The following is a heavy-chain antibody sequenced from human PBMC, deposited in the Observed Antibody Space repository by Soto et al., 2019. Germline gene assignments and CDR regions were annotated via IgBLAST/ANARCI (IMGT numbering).Heavy chain of an antibody. V-gene: IGHV3-23*01. CDR2: ISGSGGST. Sequence: GGSLRLYCAASGFTFSSYAMSWVRQAPGKGLEWVSAISGSGGSTYYADSVKGRFTISRDNSKNTLYLQMNSLRAEDTAVYYCAKALMSYDFWSGYYSYYGMDVWGQGTTVTVSS. D-gene: IGHD3-3*01. J-gene: IGHJ6*02. CDR3: AKALMSYDFWSGYYSYYGMDV. CDR1: GFTFSSYA.